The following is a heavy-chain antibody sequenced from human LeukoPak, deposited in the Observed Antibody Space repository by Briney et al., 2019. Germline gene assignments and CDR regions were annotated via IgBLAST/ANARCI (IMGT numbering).Heavy chain of an antibody. V-gene: IGHV3-48*03. CDR3: ARDAREDGMDV. CDR1: GFTFSSYE. J-gene: IGHJ6*02. CDR2: ISSSGSTI. Sequence: QPGGSPRLSCAASGFTFSSYEMDWVRQAPGKGLERVSYISSSGSTIYYADSVQGRFTISRDNAKNSLYLQMNSLRAEDTAVYYCARDAREDGMDVWGQGTTVTVSS.